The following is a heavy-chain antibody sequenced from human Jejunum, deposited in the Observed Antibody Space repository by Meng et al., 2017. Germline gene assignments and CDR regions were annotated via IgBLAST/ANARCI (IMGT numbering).Heavy chain of an antibody. Sequence: QVPLQDSGPGLVRPSETLSLSCSVSGGSVSSAGSQWSWIRQPPGKGLEWIGYASTNYNPSLKSRVTISVDTSKNQFSLRLTSVTAADTAVYYCARDHMGSLDYWGQGILVTVSS. CDR3: ARDHMGSLDY. CDR1: GGSVSSAGSQ. V-gene: IGHV4-61*08. D-gene: IGHD1-26*01. J-gene: IGHJ4*02. CDR2: AST.